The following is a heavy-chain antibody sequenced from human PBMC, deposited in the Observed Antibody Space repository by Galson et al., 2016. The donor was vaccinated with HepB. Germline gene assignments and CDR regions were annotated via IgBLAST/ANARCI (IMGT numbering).Heavy chain of an antibody. D-gene: IGHD2-21*02. Sequence: SLRLSCAASGFIFSTHGMVWVRQAPGKGLEWVSGIPIGGEETHYADSVKGRFTISRDNSRDTLYLQMTSLRAEETAVYYCAKCYGDCSSHYFDLWGRGTLVTVSS. CDR3: AKCYGDCSSHYFDL. V-gene: IGHV3-23*01. J-gene: IGHJ2*01. CDR1: GFIFSTHG. CDR2: IPIGGEET.